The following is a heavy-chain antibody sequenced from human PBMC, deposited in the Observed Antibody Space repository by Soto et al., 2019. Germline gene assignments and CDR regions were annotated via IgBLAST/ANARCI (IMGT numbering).Heavy chain of an antibody. J-gene: IGHJ3*02. Sequence: GASVKVSCKASGGTFSSYTISWVRQAPGQGLEWMGRIIPILGIANYAQKFQGRVTITADKSTSTAYMELSSLRSEDTAVYYCARGRGYSYGRENGAFDIWGQGTMVTVSS. CDR1: GGTFSSYT. V-gene: IGHV1-69*02. D-gene: IGHD5-18*01. CDR2: IIPILGIA. CDR3: ARGRGYSYGRENGAFDI.